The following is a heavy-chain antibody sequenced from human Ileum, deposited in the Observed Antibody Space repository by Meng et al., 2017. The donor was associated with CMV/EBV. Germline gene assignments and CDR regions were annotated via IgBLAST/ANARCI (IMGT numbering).Heavy chain of an antibody. J-gene: IGHJ4*02. Sequence: GGSLRLSCVGFGFAFSSHAMSWVRQVPGKRPEWVAGISGAGLATYYADSVKGRFTISRDNSNNTLFLQMNGLRGDDTAVYYCARDVGYTDTAPFDYWGQGSVVTVSS. V-gene: IGHV3-23*01. CDR2: ISGAGLAT. D-gene: IGHD3-16*02. CDR3: ARDVGYTDTAPFDY. CDR1: GFAFSSHA.